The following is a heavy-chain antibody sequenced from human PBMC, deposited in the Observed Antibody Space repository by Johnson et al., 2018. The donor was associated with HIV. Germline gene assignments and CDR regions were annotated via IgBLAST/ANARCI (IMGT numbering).Heavy chain of an antibody. CDR2: IYSGGST. Sequence: VQLVESGGGLVQPGGSLRLSCAASGFTFSSYAMHWVRQAPGKGLEWVSVIYSGGSTYYADSVKGRFTISRDNSKNTLYLQMNSLRAEDTAVYYCARASDAFDIWGQGTMVTVSS. V-gene: IGHV3-66*01. J-gene: IGHJ3*02. CDR1: GFTFSSYA. CDR3: ARASDAFDI.